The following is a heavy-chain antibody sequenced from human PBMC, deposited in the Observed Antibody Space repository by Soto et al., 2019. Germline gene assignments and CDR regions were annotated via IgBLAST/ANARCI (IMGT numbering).Heavy chain of an antibody. CDR1: GFNFSLFG. CDR3: AKDYFYDSGGFYGPFDQ. D-gene: IGHD3-22*01. Sequence: AGGSLRLSCAASGFNFSLFGMHWVRQVPGKGLEWVAVKSFDGSNTHYADSVNGRFLISRDNFKEILYLQMNSLRPEDTAVYFCAKDYFYDSGGFYGPFDQWGQGT. J-gene: IGHJ4*02. CDR2: KSFDGSNT. V-gene: IGHV3-30*18.